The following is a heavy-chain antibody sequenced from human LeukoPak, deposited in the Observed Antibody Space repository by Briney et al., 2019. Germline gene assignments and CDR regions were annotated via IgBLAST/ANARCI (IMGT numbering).Heavy chain of an antibody. D-gene: IGHD1-26*01. Sequence: SQTLSLTCTVSGGSISSGSYYGSWIRQPAGKGLEWIGRIYTSGSTNYNPSLKSRVTISVDTSKNQFSLQLSSVTAADTAVYYCAREAWELLGRGWFDPWGQGTLVTVFS. CDR1: GGSISSGSYY. CDR2: IYTSGST. J-gene: IGHJ5*02. V-gene: IGHV4-61*02. CDR3: AREAWELLGRGWFDP.